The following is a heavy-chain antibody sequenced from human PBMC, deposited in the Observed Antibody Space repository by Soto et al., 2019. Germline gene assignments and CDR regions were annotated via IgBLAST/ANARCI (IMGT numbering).Heavy chain of an antibody. V-gene: IGHV3-33*01. D-gene: IGHD4-17*01. Sequence: GGSLRLSCAASGFTFSSYGMHWVHQAPGKGLEWVAVIWYDGSNKYYADSVKGRFTISRDNSKNTLYLQMNSLRAEDTAVYYCARGLTVTTFSHWGQGTLVTVSS. J-gene: IGHJ4*02. CDR3: ARGLTVTTFSH. CDR1: GFTFSSYG. CDR2: IWYDGSNK.